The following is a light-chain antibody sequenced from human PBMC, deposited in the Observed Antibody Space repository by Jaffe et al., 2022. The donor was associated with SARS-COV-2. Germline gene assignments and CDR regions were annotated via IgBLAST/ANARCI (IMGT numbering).Light chain of an antibody. CDR3: CSRDSITKYWL. CDR1: SLRSYF. Sequence: SSELTQDPAVSVALGQTVRITCQGDSLRSYFASWYQQKPGQAPVLVIYVKNNRPSGIPDRFSGSSSGNTASLTITGAQAEDEADYYCCSRDSITKYWLFGGGTKLTVL. V-gene: IGLV3-19*01. J-gene: IGLJ3*02. CDR2: VKN.